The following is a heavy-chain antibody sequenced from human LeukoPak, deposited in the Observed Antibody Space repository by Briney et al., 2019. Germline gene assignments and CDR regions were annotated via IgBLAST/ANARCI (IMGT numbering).Heavy chain of an antibody. Sequence: SQTLSLTCAVSGGSISSGGYSWSWIRQPPGKGLEWIGYIYHSGSTYYNPSLKSRVTISVDRSKNQFSLKLSSVTAADTAVYYCARVHHYDSSGYHNWFDPWGKGTLVTVSS. CDR3: ARVHHYDSSGYHNWFDP. J-gene: IGHJ5*02. CDR1: GGSISSGGYS. D-gene: IGHD3-22*01. CDR2: IYHSGST. V-gene: IGHV4-30-2*01.